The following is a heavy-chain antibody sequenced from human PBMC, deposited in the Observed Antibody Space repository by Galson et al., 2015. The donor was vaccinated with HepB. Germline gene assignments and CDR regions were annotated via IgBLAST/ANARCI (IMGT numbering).Heavy chain of an antibody. J-gene: IGHJ3*02. CDR2: LYYTGST. V-gene: IGHV4-39*07. CDR1: GGSIRSGSYY. D-gene: IGHD2-15*01. Sequence: SETLSLTCTVSGGSIRSGSYYWGWVRRPPGKGLEWIGSLYYTGSTYYNPSLKSRATISVDTSKNQFSLKLSSVTAADTAVYYCAREGDIGVVRGSRPNDAFEIWGQGTRVTVSS. CDR3: AREGDIGVVRGSRPNDAFEI.